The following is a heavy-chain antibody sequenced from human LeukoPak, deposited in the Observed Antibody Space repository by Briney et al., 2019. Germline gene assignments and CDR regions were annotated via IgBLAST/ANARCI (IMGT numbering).Heavy chain of an antibody. D-gene: IGHD5-24*01. CDR1: GYSISSGYY. CDR3: ARGPPRFVSY. J-gene: IGHJ4*02. V-gene: IGHV4-38-2*01. CDR2: IHHSGST. Sequence: SETLSLTCAVSGYSISSGYYWGWIRQPPGTGLEWIGSIHHSGSTYYNPSLKSRVTISVDTSKNQFSLKLSSVTAADTAVYYCARGPPRFVSYWGQGTLVTVSS.